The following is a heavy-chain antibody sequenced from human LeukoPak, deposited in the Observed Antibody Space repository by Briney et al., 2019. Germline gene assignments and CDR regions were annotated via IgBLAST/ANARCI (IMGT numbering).Heavy chain of an antibody. J-gene: IGHJ4*02. CDR2: INSDGSST. V-gene: IGHV3-74*01. CDR1: GFTFSSYW. CDR3: ARGSGHDYGGNSELDY. Sequence: GGSLRLSCAASGFTFSSYWMHWVRQAPGKGLVWVSRINSDGSSTSYADSVKGRFTISRDNAKNTLYLQMNSLRAEDTAVYYCARGSGHDYGGNSELDYWGQGTLVTVSS. D-gene: IGHD4-23*01.